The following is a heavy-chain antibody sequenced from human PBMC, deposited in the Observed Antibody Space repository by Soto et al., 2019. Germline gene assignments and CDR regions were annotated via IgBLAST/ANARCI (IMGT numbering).Heavy chain of an antibody. Sequence: EVQLLESGGGLVQPGGSLRLSCAASGITFSSYAMSWVRQAPGKGLEWVSAISGSGGSTYYADSVKGRFTISRDNSKNTLYLQMNSLRAEDTVVYYFAKQYSSGEWDPEYWGQGTLATVSS. V-gene: IGHV3-23*01. D-gene: IGHD6-19*01. CDR2: ISGSGGST. CDR3: AKQYSSGEWDPEY. J-gene: IGHJ4*02. CDR1: GITFSSYA.